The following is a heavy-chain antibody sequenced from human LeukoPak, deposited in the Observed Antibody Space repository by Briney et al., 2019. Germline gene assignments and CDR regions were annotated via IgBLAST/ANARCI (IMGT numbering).Heavy chain of an antibody. CDR2: ISSSGSTI. D-gene: IGHD6-6*01. V-gene: IGHV3-11*01. CDR1: GFTFSDYY. Sequence: PGGSLRLSCAASGFTFSDYYMSWIRQAPGKGLEWVSYISSSGSTIYYADSVKGRFTISRDNAKNSLYLQMNSLRAEDTAVYYCARDKYVRIAARTIDYWGQGTLVTVSS. CDR3: ARDKYVRIAARTIDY. J-gene: IGHJ4*02.